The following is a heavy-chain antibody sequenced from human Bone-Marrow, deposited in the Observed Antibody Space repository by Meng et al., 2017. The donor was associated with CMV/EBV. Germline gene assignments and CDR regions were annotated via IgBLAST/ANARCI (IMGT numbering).Heavy chain of an antibody. CDR1: GGSISSYY. V-gene: IGHV4-59*01. D-gene: IGHD3-3*01. CDR3: ARTLVSYDFWRGYLDPYDAFVI. J-gene: IGHJ3*02. CDR2: IYYSGST. Sequence: SETLSLTCTVSGGSISSYYWSWIRQPPGKGLEWIGYIYYSGSTNYNPSLKSRVTISVDTSKNQFSLKLSSVTAADTAVYYCARTLVSYDFWRGYLDPYDAFVISIHGTMVTVSS.